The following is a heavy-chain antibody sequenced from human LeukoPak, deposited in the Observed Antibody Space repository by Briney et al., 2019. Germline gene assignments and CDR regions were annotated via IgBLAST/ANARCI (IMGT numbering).Heavy chain of an antibody. D-gene: IGHD2-15*01. J-gene: IGHJ4*02. Sequence: GGSLRLSCAASRFTFSNYWMSWVRQAPGKGLEWVANIKQDGSEKDYVDSVKGRFTISRDNAKNSLSLQLNSLRAEDTAIYYCVRDRYCSSGACYSDYWGQGALVTVSS. CDR1: RFTFSNYW. V-gene: IGHV3-7*01. CDR2: IKQDGSEK. CDR3: VRDRYCSSGACYSDY.